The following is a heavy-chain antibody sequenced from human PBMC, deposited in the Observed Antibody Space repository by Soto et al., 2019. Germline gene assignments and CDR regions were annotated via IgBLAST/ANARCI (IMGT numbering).Heavy chain of an antibody. Sequence: SETLSLTCTVSGGSISSSSYYWGWIRQPPGKGLEWIGSIYYSGSTYYNPSLKSRVTISVDTSKNQFSLKLSSVTAADTAVYYCVRGSITMVRGVKGYFDYWGQGTLVTVSS. CDR1: GGSISSSSYY. J-gene: IGHJ4*02. CDR3: VRGSITMVRGVKGYFDY. V-gene: IGHV4-39*01. D-gene: IGHD3-10*01. CDR2: IYYSGST.